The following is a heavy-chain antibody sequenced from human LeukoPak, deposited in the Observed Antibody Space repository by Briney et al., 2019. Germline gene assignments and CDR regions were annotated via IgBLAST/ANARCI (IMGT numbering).Heavy chain of an antibody. Sequence: ASVKVSCKASGYTFTGYYMHWVRQAPGQGLEWMGRINPNSGGTNYAQKFQGRVTMTRDTSISTAYMELSRLSSDDTAVYYCARVITGAAEYFQHWGQGTLVTVSS. V-gene: IGHV1-2*06. D-gene: IGHD1-20*01. CDR1: GYTFTGYY. CDR3: ARVITGAAEYFQH. CDR2: INPNSGGT. J-gene: IGHJ1*01.